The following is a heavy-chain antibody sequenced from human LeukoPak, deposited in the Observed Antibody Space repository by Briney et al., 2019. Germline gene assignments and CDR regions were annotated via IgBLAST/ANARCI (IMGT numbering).Heavy chain of an antibody. D-gene: IGHD1-1*01. CDR3: AKDKSWNVCDY. CDR1: GFTFSDYW. Sequence: GGSLRLSCAASGFTFSDYWIIWFRQAPGKGLEWVGHINQDGSVKDYVDSMKGRFTISRDNANKFSFLQMNSLRAEDTAVYYCAKDKSWNVCDYWGRGTLVTVSS. CDR2: INQDGSVK. V-gene: IGHV3-7*01. J-gene: IGHJ4*02.